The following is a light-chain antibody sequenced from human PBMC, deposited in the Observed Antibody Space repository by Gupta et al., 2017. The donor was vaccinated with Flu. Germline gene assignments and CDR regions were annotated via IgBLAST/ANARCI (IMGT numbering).Light chain of an antibody. V-gene: IGLV1-47*01. CDR1: SSNIGSNY. CDR2: GNN. J-gene: IGLJ3*02. Sequence: RVTISCSGSSSNIGSNYVYWYQQLAGTAPKLLIYGNNQRPSGVPDRISGSKSGTSASLAISGLRSEDEADYYCAAWDDSLSGWVFGGGTQLTVL. CDR3: AAWDDSLSGWV.